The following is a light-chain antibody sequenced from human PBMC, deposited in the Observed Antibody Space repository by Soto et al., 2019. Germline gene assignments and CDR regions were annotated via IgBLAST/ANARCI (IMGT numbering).Light chain of an antibody. Sequence: QSALTQPPSASGSPGQSVTISCTGTSSDVGNYDSVSWYQHHPGKAPQAVIYEVNKRPSGVPDRFSGSKSGNTASLTVSGLQAKDEGDYYCSSYAGSNNYVFGTGTKLTVL. J-gene: IGLJ1*01. CDR2: EVN. CDR3: SSYAGSNNYV. CDR1: SSDVGNYDS. V-gene: IGLV2-8*01.